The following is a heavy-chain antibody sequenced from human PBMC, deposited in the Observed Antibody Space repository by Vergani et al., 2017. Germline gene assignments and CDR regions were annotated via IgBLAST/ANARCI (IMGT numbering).Heavy chain of an antibody. D-gene: IGHD6-6*01. CDR3: ARVSSSHRYYYYYMDV. Sequence: QVQLQESGPGLVKPSETLSLTCTVSGGSISSYYWSWIRQPPGKGLEWIGYIYYSGSTYYNPSLKSRVTISVDTSKNQFSLKLSSVTAADTAVYYCARVSSSHRYYYYYMDVWGKGP. J-gene: IGHJ6*03. CDR1: GGSISSYY. CDR2: IYYSGST. V-gene: IGHV4-59*08.